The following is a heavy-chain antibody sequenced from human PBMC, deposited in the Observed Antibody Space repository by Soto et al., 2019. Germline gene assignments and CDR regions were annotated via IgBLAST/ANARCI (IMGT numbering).Heavy chain of an antibody. CDR3: ARDYYKYYDSSGYYRSPAY. Sequence: QVQLVESGGGVVQPGRSLRLSCAASGFTFSSYAVHWVRQAPGKGLEWVALISYDGSDKDYADSVKGRFTISRDNSRNTLFLQMNSQRAEDTAVYYCARDYYKYYDSSGYYRSPAYWGQGTLVTVSP. D-gene: IGHD3-22*01. CDR1: GFTFSSYA. J-gene: IGHJ4*02. CDR2: ISYDGSDK. V-gene: IGHV3-30-3*01.